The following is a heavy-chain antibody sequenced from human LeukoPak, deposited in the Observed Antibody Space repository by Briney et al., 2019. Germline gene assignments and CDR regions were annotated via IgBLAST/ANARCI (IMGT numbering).Heavy chain of an antibody. D-gene: IGHD4-17*01. Sequence: SETLSLTCTVSGGSISSYYWSWIGQPPGKGLEWIGYIYYSGSTNYNPSLKSRVTISVDTSKNQFSLKLSSVTAADTAVYYCAGETTDLGWFDPWGQGTLVTVSS. CDR1: GGSISSYY. V-gene: IGHV4-59*12. J-gene: IGHJ5*02. CDR3: AGETTDLGWFDP. CDR2: IYYSGST.